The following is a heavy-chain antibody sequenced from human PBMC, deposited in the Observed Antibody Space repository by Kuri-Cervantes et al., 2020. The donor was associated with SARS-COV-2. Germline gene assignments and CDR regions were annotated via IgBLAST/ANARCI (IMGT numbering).Heavy chain of an antibody. J-gene: IGHJ4*02. Sequence: GESLKISCAASGFTFSSYAMHWVRQAPGKGLEWVAVISHDGTNKYYADSVKGRFTISRDNAKNSLYLQMNSLRAEDTAVYYCAIPNWTYYYDSSGDWAPDYWGQGTLVTVSS. V-gene: IGHV3-30*07. CDR3: AIPNWTYYYDSSGDWAPDY. CDR1: GFTFSSYA. CDR2: ISHDGTNK. D-gene: IGHD3-22*01.